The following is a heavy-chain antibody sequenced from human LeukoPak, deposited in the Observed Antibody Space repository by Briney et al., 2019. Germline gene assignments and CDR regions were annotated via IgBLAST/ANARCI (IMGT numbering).Heavy chain of an antibody. CDR3: ARDSQYYYDSSGYYYWDYFDY. V-gene: IGHV1-69*06. CDR2: IIPIFGTA. J-gene: IGHJ4*02. CDR1: GYTFTGYY. D-gene: IGHD3-22*01. Sequence: SVKVSCKASGYTFTGYYMHWVRQAPGQGLEWMGGIIPIFGTANYAQKFQGRVTITADKSTSTAYMELSSLRSEDTAVYYCARDSQYYYDSSGYYYWDYFDYWGQGTLVTVSS.